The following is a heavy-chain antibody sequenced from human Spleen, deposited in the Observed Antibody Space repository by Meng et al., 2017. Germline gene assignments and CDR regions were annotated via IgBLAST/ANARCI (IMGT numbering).Heavy chain of an antibody. CDR1: GYPFAAYW. CDR3: ARDEDISAAGKLFGDY. Sequence: VKRGQAGPEVKKPGASVKLSCKPSGYPFAAYWIHWLRQAPGQGLEWMGRIDPNNDHTQYAQNFQGRVTMTSDTSISTVYMELNGLRSDDTAVYYCARDEDISAAGKLFGDYWGQGTLVTVSS. CDR2: IDPNNDHT. V-gene: IGHV1-2*06. D-gene: IGHD6-13*01. J-gene: IGHJ4*02.